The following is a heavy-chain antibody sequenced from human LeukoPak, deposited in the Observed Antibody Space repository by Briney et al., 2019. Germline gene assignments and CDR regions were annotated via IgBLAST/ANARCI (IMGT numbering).Heavy chain of an antibody. Sequence: GGSLRLSCADSGFTFSNYNMNWVRQAPGKGLEWVSFIYSDNTHYSDSVKGRFTISRDNSKNTLYLQMNSLRAEDTAVYYCARRAGAYSHPYDYWGQGTLVTVSS. CDR3: ARRAGAYSHPYDY. CDR1: GFTFSNYN. D-gene: IGHD4/OR15-4a*01. J-gene: IGHJ4*02. V-gene: IGHV3-53*01. CDR2: IYSDNT.